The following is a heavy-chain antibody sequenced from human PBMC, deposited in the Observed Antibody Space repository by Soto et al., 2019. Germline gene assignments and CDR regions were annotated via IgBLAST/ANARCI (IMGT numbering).Heavy chain of an antibody. V-gene: IGHV4-34*01. CDR3: ARAPRALQYCSSTSCQRNYYYYYMDV. CDR2: INHSGST. J-gene: IGHJ6*03. Sequence: SETLSLTCAVYGGSFSGYYWSWIRQPPGKGLEWIGEINHSGSTNYNPSLKSRVTISVDTSKNQFSLKLSSVTAADTAVYYCARAPRALQYCSSTSCQRNYYYYYMDVWGKGTTVTV. CDR1: GGSFSGYY. D-gene: IGHD2-2*01.